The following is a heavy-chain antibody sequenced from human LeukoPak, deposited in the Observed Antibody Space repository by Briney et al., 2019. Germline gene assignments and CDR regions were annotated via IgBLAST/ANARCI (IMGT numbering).Heavy chain of an antibody. CDR3: ARLYCSSTSCYGWFDP. CDR2: IYYSGST. J-gene: IGHJ5*02. CDR1: GGSISSSRYY. V-gene: IGHV4-39*07. D-gene: IGHD2-2*01. Sequence: SETLSLTCTVPGGSISSSRYYWGWIRQPPGRGLEWIGSIYYSGSTYYNPSLKSRVTISVDTSKNQFSLKLSSVTAADTAVYYCARLYCSSTSCYGWFDPWGQGTVVRVSS.